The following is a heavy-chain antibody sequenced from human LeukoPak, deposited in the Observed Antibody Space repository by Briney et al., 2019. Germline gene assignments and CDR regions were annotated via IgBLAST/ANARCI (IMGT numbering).Heavy chain of an antibody. J-gene: IGHJ4*02. Sequence: GGSLRLSRAASGFTVSSNYMSWVRQAPGKGLEWVSVIYSGGSTYYADSVKGRFTISRDNSKNTLYLQMNSLRAEDTAVYYCAKDEYSYGYAFDYWGQGTLVTVSS. CDR1: GFTVSSNY. CDR2: IYSGGST. D-gene: IGHD5-18*01. CDR3: AKDEYSYGYAFDY. V-gene: IGHV3-53*01.